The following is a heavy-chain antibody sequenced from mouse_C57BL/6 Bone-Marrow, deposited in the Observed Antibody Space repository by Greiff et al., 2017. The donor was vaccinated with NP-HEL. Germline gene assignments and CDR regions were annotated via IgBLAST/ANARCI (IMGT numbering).Heavy chain of an antibody. D-gene: IGHD4-1*01. V-gene: IGHV1-64*01. CDR1: GYTFTSYW. Sequence: QVQLQQPGAELVKPGASVTLSCKASGYTFTSYWMHWVKQRPGQGLEWIGMFHPNSGSTNYNEKFKSKATLTVGKSSSTAYMQLSSLTSEDSAVYYCLLGPVYFDYWGQGTTLTVSS. J-gene: IGHJ2*01. CDR2: FHPNSGST. CDR3: LLGPVYFDY.